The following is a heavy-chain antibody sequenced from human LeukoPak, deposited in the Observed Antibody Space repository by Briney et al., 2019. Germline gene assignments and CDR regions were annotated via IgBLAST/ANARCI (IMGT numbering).Heavy chain of an antibody. V-gene: IGHV6-1*01. Sequence: SQTLSLTCAVSGDSVSVKSDVWNWIRQSPSRGLEWLGRTYYRSKWINDYATSVKSRIIISPDTSKNQFSLHLNSVTPEDTAVYYCARDADWAYDAFDIWAQGTMVTVSS. D-gene: IGHD3-9*01. CDR3: ARDADWAYDAFDI. CDR2: TYYRSKWIN. CDR1: GDSVSVKSDV. J-gene: IGHJ3*02.